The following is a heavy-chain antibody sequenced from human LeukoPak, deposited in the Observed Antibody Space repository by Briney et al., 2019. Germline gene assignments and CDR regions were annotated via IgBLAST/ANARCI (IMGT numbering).Heavy chain of an antibody. CDR2: IYYSGST. V-gene: IGHV4-59*01. J-gene: IGHJ5*02. CDR3: ARSGRGYSYGYNNWFDP. Sequence: SETLSLTCTVSGGSISSYYWSWIRQPPGKGLEWIGYIYYSGSTNYNPSLKSRVTISVDTSKNQFSLKLSSVTAADTAVYYCARSGRGYSYGYNNWFDPWGQGTLVTVSS. D-gene: IGHD5-18*01. CDR1: GGSISSYY.